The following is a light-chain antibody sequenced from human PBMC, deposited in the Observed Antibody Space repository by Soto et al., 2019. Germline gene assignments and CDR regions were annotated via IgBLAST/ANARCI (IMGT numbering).Light chain of an antibody. Sequence: QLVLTQPPSVSGAPGQRVTISCTGSSSNIGAGYAVHWYQQLSGIAPKLLIYVNNNRPSGVPDRFSGSKSDTSASLAITGLQSEDEADYYCQSYDSSLSGYVLGTGTKLTVL. CDR1: SSNIGAGYA. CDR3: QSYDSSLSGYV. V-gene: IGLV1-40*01. J-gene: IGLJ1*01. CDR2: VNN.